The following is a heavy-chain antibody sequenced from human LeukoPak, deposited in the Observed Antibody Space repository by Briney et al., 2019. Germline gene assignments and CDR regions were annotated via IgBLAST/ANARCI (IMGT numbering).Heavy chain of an antibody. CDR1: GFTFSSYA. Sequence: PGGSLRLSCAASGFTFSSYAMSWVRQAPGKGLEWVSAISGSGGSTYYADSVKGRFTISRDNSKNTLYLQMNSLRAEGTAVYYCAAMTTVTTSYFDYWGQGTLVTVSS. J-gene: IGHJ4*02. CDR3: AAMTTVTTSYFDY. CDR2: ISGSGGST. D-gene: IGHD4-17*01. V-gene: IGHV3-23*01.